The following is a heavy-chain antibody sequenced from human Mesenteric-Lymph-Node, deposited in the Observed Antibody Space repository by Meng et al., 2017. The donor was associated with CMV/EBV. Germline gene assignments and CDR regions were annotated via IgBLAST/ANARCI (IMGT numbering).Heavy chain of an antibody. D-gene: IGHD2-2*01. CDR3: ALVPAAIKNGMDV. J-gene: IGHJ6*02. CDR2: INPNSGGT. V-gene: IGHV1-2*02. Sequence: ASVKVSCKASGYTFTGYYMHWVRQAPGQGLEWMGWINPNSGGTNYAQKFQGRVTMTRDTSISTAYMELSRLRSEDTAVYYCALVPAAIKNGMDVWGQGTTVTVSS. CDR1: GYTFTGYY.